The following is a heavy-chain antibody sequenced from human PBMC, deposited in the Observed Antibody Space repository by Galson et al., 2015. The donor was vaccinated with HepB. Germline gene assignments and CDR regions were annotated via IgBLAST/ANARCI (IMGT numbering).Heavy chain of an antibody. CDR2: INAGNGNT. Sequence: SVKVSCKASGYTFTSYAMHWVRQAPGQRLEWMGWINAGNGNTKYSQKFQGRVTITRDTSASTAYMELSSLRSEDTAVYYCARVDAAAGSFDYWGQGTLVTVSS. D-gene: IGHD6-13*01. J-gene: IGHJ4*02. CDR1: GYTFTSYA. V-gene: IGHV1-3*01. CDR3: ARVDAAAGSFDY.